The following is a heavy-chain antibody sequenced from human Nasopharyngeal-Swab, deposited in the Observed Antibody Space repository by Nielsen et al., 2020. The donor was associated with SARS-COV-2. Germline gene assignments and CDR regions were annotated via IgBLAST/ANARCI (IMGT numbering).Heavy chain of an antibody. D-gene: IGHD3-3*01. Sequence: GGSLRLSCAASGFTFNNYNFNWVRQAPGKGLEWFSSISSSSSYIYYADSVKGRFTISRDNAKNSLYLQMNSLRAEDTAVYYCARDGLDYDFWSAYFMDVWGQGTTVTVSS. J-gene: IGHJ6*02. CDR1: GFTFNNYN. V-gene: IGHV3-21*01. CDR2: ISSSSSYI. CDR3: ARDGLDYDFWSAYFMDV.